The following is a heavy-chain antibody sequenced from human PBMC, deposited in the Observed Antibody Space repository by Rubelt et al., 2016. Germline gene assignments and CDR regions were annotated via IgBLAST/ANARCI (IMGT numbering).Heavy chain of an antibody. Sequence: QVQLVQSGAEVKKPGASVKVSCKASGYTFTSYGISWVRQAPGQGLEWMGWISAYNGNTNYAQKLQGKVTMTTDTSTSTGYMELRSLRSDDPAVYFCARDQLALYAFDIWGQGTMVTVSS. D-gene: IGHD1-1*01. CDR2: ISAYNGNT. V-gene: IGHV1-18*01. CDR1: GYTFTSYG. CDR3: ARDQLALYAFDI. J-gene: IGHJ3*02.